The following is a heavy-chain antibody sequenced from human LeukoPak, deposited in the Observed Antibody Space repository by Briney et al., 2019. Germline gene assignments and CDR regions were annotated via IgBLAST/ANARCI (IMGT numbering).Heavy chain of an antibody. D-gene: IGHD6-19*01. Sequence: GGSLRLSCAASGFTFSSYGMHWVRQAPGRGLEWVAVIWYDGSNKYYADSVKGRFTISRDNSKNTLYLQMNSLRAEDTAVYYCARDMEAVAGTVDYWGQGTLVTVSS. CDR3: ARDMEAVAGTVDY. V-gene: IGHV3-33*01. CDR1: GFTFSSYG. J-gene: IGHJ4*02. CDR2: IWYDGSNK.